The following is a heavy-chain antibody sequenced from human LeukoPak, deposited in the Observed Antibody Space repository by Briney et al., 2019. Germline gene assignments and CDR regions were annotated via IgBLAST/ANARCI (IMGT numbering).Heavy chain of an antibody. CDR2: ISSSSSYI. Sequence: GGSLRLSCAASGFTFSSYSMNWVRQAPGKGLEWVSSISSSSSYIYYADSVKGRFTISRDNAKNSLYLQMNSLRAEDTAVYYCAKGGYNYDGSGHNYFDYWGQGTLVTVSS. CDR3: AKGGYNYDGSGHNYFDY. J-gene: IGHJ4*02. V-gene: IGHV3-21*01. CDR1: GFTFSSYS. D-gene: IGHD3-22*01.